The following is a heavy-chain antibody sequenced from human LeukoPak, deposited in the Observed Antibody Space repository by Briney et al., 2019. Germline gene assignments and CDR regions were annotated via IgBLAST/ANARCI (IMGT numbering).Heavy chain of an antibody. J-gene: IGHJ6*02. CDR1: GFTVSSNY. CDR2: IYSGGST. V-gene: IGHV3-66*01. CDR3: ARDQAVTTYYYYGMDV. D-gene: IGHD4-17*01. Sequence: GGSLRLSCAASGFTVSSNYMSWVRQAPGKGLEWVSVIYSGGSTNYADSVKGRFTISRDNSKNTLYLQMNSLRAEDTAVYYCARDQAVTTYYYYGMDVWGQGTTVTVSS.